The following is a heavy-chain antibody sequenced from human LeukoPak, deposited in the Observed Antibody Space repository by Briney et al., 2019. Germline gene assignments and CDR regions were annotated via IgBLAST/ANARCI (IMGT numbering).Heavy chain of an antibody. J-gene: IGHJ4*02. CDR3: ARIGRGLLGYFDY. CDR1: GFTFSSYA. CDR2: ISYDGSNI. Sequence: GRSLRLSCAASGFTFSSYAMHWVRQAPGKGLEWVAVISYDGSNIYYEDSVKGRFTISRDNSKNTLYLQMNSLRAEDTAVYYCARIGRGLLGYFDYWGQGTLVTVSS. V-gene: IGHV3-30-3*01. D-gene: IGHD2-8*02.